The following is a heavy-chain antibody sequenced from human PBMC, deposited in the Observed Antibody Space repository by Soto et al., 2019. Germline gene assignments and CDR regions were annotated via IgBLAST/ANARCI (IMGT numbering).Heavy chain of an antibody. CDR2: SYYTGSS. V-gene: IGHV4-31*03. D-gene: IGHD3-9*01. CDR1: GGSISSGGYY. CDR3: ARDGRVYHAFLTGYYQAYYYGMDV. Sequence: SETLSLTCTVSGGSISSGGYYWSWIRQHPGKGLEWVGYSYYTGSSYYNPSLKSRVTISVDASKNQLSLRLASVTAADTAVYYCARDGRVYHAFLTGYYQAYYYGMDVWGQGTTVTVSS. J-gene: IGHJ6*02.